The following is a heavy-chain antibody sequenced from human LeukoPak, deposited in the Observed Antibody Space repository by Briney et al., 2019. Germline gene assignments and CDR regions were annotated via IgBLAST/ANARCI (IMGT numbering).Heavy chain of an antibody. CDR1: GYTFTDYY. CDR3: VRDGGFDS. J-gene: IGHJ4*02. Sequence: ASVKVSCKASGYTFTDYYMHWVRQAPGQGLEWMGWINPNSGDTNYAQKFQGRVTMTRDTSISAVYMELSRLRSDDTAVYYCVRDGGFDSWGQGTLVTVSS. CDR2: INPNSGDT. D-gene: IGHD2-15*01. V-gene: IGHV1-2*02.